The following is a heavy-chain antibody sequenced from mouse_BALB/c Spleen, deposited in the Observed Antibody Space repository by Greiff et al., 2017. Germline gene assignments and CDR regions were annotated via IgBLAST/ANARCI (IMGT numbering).Heavy chain of an antibody. J-gene: IGHJ3*01. CDR3: AYDYDAWFAY. V-gene: IGHV1S29*02. CDR1: GYTFTDYN. CDR2: IYPYNGGT. D-gene: IGHD2-4*01. Sequence: EVQLQQSGPELVKPGASVKISCKASGYTFTDYNMHWVQQSHGKSLEWIGYIYPYNGGTGYNQKFKSKATLTVDNSSSTAYMELRSLTSEDSAVYYCAYDYDAWFAYGGQGTLVTVSA.